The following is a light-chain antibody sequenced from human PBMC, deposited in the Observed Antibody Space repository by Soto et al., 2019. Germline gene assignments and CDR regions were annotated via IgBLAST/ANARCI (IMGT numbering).Light chain of an antibody. CDR3: QSYDSSLSAYV. J-gene: IGLJ1*01. CDR1: SSNIGATYD. CDR2: GNS. Sequence: QLVLTQPPSVSGAPGQRVTISCTGSSSNIGATYDVHWYQHLPGTAPKLLIYGNSNRPSGVPDRFSGSKSGTSASLAITGLQAEDEADYYCQSYDSSLSAYVFGTGTKLTVL. V-gene: IGLV1-40*01.